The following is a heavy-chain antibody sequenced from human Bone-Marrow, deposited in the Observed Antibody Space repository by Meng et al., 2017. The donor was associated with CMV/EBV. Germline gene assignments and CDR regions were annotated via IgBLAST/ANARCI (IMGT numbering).Heavy chain of an antibody. CDR3: ARDGDIVVVPAASPSGNYYYGMDV. Sequence: GESLKISCTASGFTFGDHTMSWVRQAPGKGLEWVGFIRSKVYGETTEYAASVRGRVSISRDDSKSIAYLQVNSLKTEDTAVYYCARDGDIVVVPAASPSGNYYYGMDVWGQGTTVTVSS. CDR2: IRSKVYGETT. CDR1: GFTFGDHT. J-gene: IGHJ6*02. D-gene: IGHD2-2*01. V-gene: IGHV3-49*04.